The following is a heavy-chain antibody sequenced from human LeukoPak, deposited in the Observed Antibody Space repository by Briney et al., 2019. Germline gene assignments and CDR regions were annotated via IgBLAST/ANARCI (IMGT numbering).Heavy chain of an antibody. V-gene: IGHV3-30*02. Sequence: GGSLRLSCAVSGFSFSSYAMHWVRQAPGKGLEWVALIRHDETNEYYADSVQGRFTISRDTSKNTLYLQMNSLRAEATAVYYCAKEYTPSSPLGELDSWGQGTLVTVSS. J-gene: IGHJ4*02. CDR1: GFSFSSYA. CDR2: IRHDETNE. CDR3: AKEYTPSSPLGELDS. D-gene: IGHD6-6*01.